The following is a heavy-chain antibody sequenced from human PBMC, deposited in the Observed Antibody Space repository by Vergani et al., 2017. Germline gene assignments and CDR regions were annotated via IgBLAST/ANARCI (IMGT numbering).Heavy chain of an antibody. CDR1: GFPFSDYY. J-gene: IGHJ3*02. CDR2: ISSSSSYT. Sequence: QVQLVESGGGLVKPGGSLRLSCAASGFPFSDYYMSWIRQAPGKGLEWVSYISSSSSYTNYADSVKGRFTISIDNAKNSLYLQMNSLRAEDTAVYYCARILTGYSGNHDAFDIWGQGTMVTVSS. CDR3: ARILTGYSGNHDAFDI. D-gene: IGHD3-9*01. V-gene: IGHV3-11*06.